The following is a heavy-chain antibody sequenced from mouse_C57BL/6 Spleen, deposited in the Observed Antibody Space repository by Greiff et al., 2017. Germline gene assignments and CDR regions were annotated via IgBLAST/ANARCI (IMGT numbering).Heavy chain of an antibody. CDR3: AKESLYDYDDYAMDY. D-gene: IGHD2-4*01. CDR2: INPGSGGT. V-gene: IGHV1-54*01. Sequence: QVQLQQSGAELVRPGTSVKVSCKASGYAFTNYLIEWVKQRPGQGLEWIGVINPGSGGTTYNEKFKGKATLTADKSSSTAYMQLSSLTSEDSAVYFCAKESLYDYDDYAMDYWGQGTSVTVSS. J-gene: IGHJ4*01. CDR1: GYAFTNYL.